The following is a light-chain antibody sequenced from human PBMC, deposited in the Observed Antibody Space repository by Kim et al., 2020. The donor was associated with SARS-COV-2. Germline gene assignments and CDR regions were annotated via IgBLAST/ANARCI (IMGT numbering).Light chain of an antibody. CDR2: DAS. J-gene: IGKJ2*01. CDR3: QQRSNWPPYT. Sequence: FAPGERATLSCRASQGVSSYLSWYQQKPGQAPRLLIYDASNRATGIPARFSGSGSGTDFTLTISSLEPEDFAVYYCQQRSNWPPYTFGQVTKLEI. CDR1: QGVSSY. V-gene: IGKV3-11*01.